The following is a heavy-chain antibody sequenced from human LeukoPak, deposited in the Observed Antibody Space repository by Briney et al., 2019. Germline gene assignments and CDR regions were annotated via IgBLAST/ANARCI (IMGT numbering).Heavy chain of an antibody. Sequence: PGGSLTLSCAGSGFTFSSYSMNWVRQAPGKGLEWVSSISTSSLYIYYADSVKGRFTISRDNAKNSLYLQMNSLRPEDTAVYYCVRGATAVTRHLDYWGQGTLVTVSS. V-gene: IGHV3-21*01. CDR2: ISTSSLYI. J-gene: IGHJ4*02. D-gene: IGHD4-23*01. CDR1: GFTFSSYS. CDR3: VRGATAVTRHLDY.